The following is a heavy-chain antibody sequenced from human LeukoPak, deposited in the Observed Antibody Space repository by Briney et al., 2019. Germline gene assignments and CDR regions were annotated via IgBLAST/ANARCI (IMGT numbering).Heavy chain of an antibody. J-gene: IGHJ3*02. Sequence: ASVKVSCKASGYTFTSYYMHWVRQAPGQGLEWMGIINPSGGSTSYAQKFQERVTITRDMSTSTAYMELSSLRSEDTAVYYCAAVLAAAGFDAFDIWGQGTMVTVSS. CDR2: INPSGGST. V-gene: IGHV1-46*01. CDR1: GYTFTSYY. D-gene: IGHD6-13*01. CDR3: AAVLAAAGFDAFDI.